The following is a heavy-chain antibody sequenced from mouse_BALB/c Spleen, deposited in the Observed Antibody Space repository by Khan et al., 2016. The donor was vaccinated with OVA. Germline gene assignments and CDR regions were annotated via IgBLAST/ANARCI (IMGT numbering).Heavy chain of an antibody. CDR2: IYPGDGRS. Sequence: QVQLQQPGAELVKPGASVKLSCKTSGYTFTNYWVHWVKQRPGQGLEWSGEIYPGDGRSTNNENFKNKATLTVDISSTTAYIQLSSLTSEDSAVYYCARNAYFGNHFDYWGQGTTLTVSS. V-gene: IGHV1S81*02. J-gene: IGHJ2*01. CDR1: GYTFTNYW. CDR3: ARNAYFGNHFDY. D-gene: IGHD2-10*01.